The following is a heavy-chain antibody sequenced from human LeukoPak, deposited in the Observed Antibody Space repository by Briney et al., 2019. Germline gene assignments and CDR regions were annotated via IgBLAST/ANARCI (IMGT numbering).Heavy chain of an antibody. CDR1: GYTFTSYG. CDR3: ARLGGVLRFLESLSPPDY. Sequence: GASVKVSCKASGYTFTSYGISWVRQAPGQGLEWMGWISAYNGNKNYAQKPQGRVTMTTDSSTSTAYMELRRLRSDDTAVYYCARLGGVLRFLESLSPPDYWGQGTLVTVSS. V-gene: IGHV1-18*01. D-gene: IGHD3-3*01. CDR2: ISAYNGNK. J-gene: IGHJ4*02.